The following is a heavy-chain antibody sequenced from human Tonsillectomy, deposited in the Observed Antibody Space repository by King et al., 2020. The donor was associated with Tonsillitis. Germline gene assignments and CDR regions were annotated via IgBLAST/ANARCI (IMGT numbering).Heavy chain of an antibody. J-gene: IGHJ4*02. CDR1: GFTFSSYA. CDR3: AKDARLRITMIVVVTYFDY. Sequence: VQLVESGGGLVQPGGSLRLSCAASGFTFSSYAMSWVRQAPGKGLGWVSAISGSGGSTYYADSVKGRFTISRDNSKNTLYLQMNSLRAEDTAVYYCAKDARLRITMIVVVTYFDYWGQGTLVTVSS. CDR2: ISGSGGST. V-gene: IGHV3-23*04. D-gene: IGHD3-22*01.